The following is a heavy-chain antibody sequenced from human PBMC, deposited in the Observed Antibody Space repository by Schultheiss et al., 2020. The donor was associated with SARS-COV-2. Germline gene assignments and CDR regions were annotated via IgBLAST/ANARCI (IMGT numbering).Heavy chain of an antibody. V-gene: IGHV6-1*01. J-gene: IGHJ5*02. CDR2: TYYRSKWDS. D-gene: IGHD3-10*01. CDR3: ARVYGPGSYYWFDP. Sequence: SETLSLTCAISGDSVSSNSAAWSWIRQSPSRGLEWLGRTYYRSKWDSEYALSVKSRISINPDTSKNQFSLQLKSVTPEDTGVYYCARVYGPGSYYWFDPWGQGTLVTVSS. CDR1: GDSVSSNSAA.